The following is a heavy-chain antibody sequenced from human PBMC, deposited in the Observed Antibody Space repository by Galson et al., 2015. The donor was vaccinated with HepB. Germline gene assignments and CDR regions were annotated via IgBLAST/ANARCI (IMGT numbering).Heavy chain of an antibody. Sequence: SVKVSCKASGYTFTSYYMHWVRQAPGQGLEWMGIINPSGGSTSYAQKFQGRVTMTRDTSTSTVYMELSSLRSEDTAVYYCARGAPALWLLRNYYFDYWGQGTLVTVSS. CDR1: GYTFTSYY. CDR2: INPSGGST. J-gene: IGHJ4*02. CDR3: ARGAPALWLLRNYYFDY. V-gene: IGHV1-46*01. D-gene: IGHD5-18*01.